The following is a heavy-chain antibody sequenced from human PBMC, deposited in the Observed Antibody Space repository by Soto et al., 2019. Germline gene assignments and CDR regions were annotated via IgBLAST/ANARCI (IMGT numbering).Heavy chain of an antibody. CDR2: IWYDGSDK. D-gene: IGHD1-1*01. J-gene: IGHJ6*02. V-gene: IGHV3-33*01. CDR1: GFAFSLYG. Sequence: QVHLVESGGGVVQPGRSLRLSCAASGFAFSLYGIHWVRQAPGKGLEWLAIIWYDGSDKYYADSVKGRFTISRDNSKNTLYLQISSLRAEDTAVYYCARGTGHYYYGMDVWGQGTTVTVSS. CDR3: ARGTGHYYYGMDV.